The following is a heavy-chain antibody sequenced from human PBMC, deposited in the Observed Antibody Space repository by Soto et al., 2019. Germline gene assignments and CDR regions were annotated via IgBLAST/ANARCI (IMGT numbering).Heavy chain of an antibody. V-gene: IGHV3-48*03. CDR3: ARESCSSFSCSTRYGVDV. J-gene: IGHJ6*02. CDR2: ISSSGSSI. Sequence: PVGSLRLSCVVSGFTFTSYEMNWVRQAPGKGLEWVSYISSSGSSIHYADSVKGRFTISRDNAKNSLHLQMNSLRAEDTAVYYCARESCSSFSCSTRYGVDVWGQGTTVTVSS. CDR1: GFTFTSYE. D-gene: IGHD2-2*02.